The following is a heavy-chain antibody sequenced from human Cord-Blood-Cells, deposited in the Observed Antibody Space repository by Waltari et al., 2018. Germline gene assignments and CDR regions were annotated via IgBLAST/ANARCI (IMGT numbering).Heavy chain of an antibody. CDR2: IYYSGST. CDR1: GGSISSYY. CDR3: ARTLGNAVAFDI. J-gene: IGHJ3*02. D-gene: IGHD7-27*01. V-gene: IGHV4-59*08. Sequence: QVQLQESGPGLVKPSETLSLTCTVSGGSISSYYWSWIRQPPGKGLEWIGYIYYSGSTNYNPSLKSRVTISVDTSKNHFSLKLSSVTAADTAVYYCARTLGNAVAFDIWGQGTMVTVSS.